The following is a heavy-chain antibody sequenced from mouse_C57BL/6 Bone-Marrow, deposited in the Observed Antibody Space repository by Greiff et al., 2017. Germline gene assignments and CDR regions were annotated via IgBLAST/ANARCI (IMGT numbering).Heavy chain of an antibody. V-gene: IGHV1-39*01. CDR1: GYSFTDYN. CDR2: INPNYGTT. J-gene: IGHJ4*01. Sequence: EVKLQQSGPELVKPGASVKISCKASGYSFTDYNMNWVKQSNGKSLEWIGVINPNYGTTSYNQKFKGKATLTVDQSSSTAYMQLNSLTSEDSAVYYCAREDGNEIYYAMDYWGQGTSVTVSS. D-gene: IGHD2-1*01. CDR3: AREDGNEIYYAMDY.